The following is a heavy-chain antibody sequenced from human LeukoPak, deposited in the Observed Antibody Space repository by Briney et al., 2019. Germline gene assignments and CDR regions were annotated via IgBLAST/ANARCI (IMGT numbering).Heavy chain of an antibody. CDR1: GDSVSSNIAA. CDR3: ARAASDGMSRYFDY. V-gene: IGHV6-1*01. Sequence: SQTLSLTCAISGDSVSSNIAAWNWIRQSPSRGLEWLGRTYYRSKWYNDYAVSVKSRITIKPDTSKNQISLQLNSVTPEDTAVYYCARAASDGMSRYFDYWGQGTLVTVSS. D-gene: IGHD5-24*01. CDR2: TYYRSKWYN. J-gene: IGHJ4*02.